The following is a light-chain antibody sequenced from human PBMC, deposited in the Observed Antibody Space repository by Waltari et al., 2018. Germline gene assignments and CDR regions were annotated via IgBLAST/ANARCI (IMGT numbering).Light chain of an antibody. CDR1: SSAVGNYNL. V-gene: IGLV2-23*02. Sequence: QSALTQPASVSGSPGKSLTIPCTGTSSAVGNYNLVSWYQQHPGKAPKLIIYEVSQRPSGVSNRFSGSKSGTTASLTISGLQAEDEADFYCCSYAGSGSSVVFGGGTKLTVL. J-gene: IGLJ2*01. CDR2: EVS. CDR3: CSYAGSGSSVV.